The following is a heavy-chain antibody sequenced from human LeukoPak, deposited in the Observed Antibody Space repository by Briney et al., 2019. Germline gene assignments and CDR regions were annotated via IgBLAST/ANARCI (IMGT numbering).Heavy chain of an antibody. D-gene: IGHD6-19*01. CDR3: ARDRGTVAGTLRYYYFDY. CDR2: IWYDGSNK. J-gene: IGHJ4*02. Sequence: PGGSLRLSCAASGFTFSSYGMHWVRQAPGKGLEWVAVIWYDGSNKYYADSVKGRFTISRDNSKNTLYLQMNSLRAEDTAVYYCARDRGTVAGTLRYYYFDYWGQGTLVTVSS. V-gene: IGHV3-33*01. CDR1: GFTFSSYG.